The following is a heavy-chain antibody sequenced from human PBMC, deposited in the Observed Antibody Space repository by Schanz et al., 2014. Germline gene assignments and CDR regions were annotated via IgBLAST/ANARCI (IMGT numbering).Heavy chain of an antibody. CDR2: MSYDGSNK. Sequence: QGQLVESGGGVVQPGRSLRLSCAASGFTFSSYAMHWVRQAPGKGLEWVAVMSYDGSNKYYADSVKGRFTISRDTPKNTLYVQMNSLRADDTAVYYCTTERPRGTRHTINYYYAMDYWGQGTKVTV. CDR3: TTERPRGTRHTINYYYAMDY. CDR1: GFTFSSYA. D-gene: IGHD3-3*01. J-gene: IGHJ6*02. V-gene: IGHV3-30-3*01.